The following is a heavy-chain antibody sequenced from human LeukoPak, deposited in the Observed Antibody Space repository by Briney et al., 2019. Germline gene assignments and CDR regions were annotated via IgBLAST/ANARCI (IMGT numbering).Heavy chain of an antibody. CDR2: ISGSGGST. J-gene: IGHJ4*02. CDR3: ARTLAYCGGDCYSGGDY. CDR1: GFTFSSYA. Sequence: GGSLRLSCAASGFTFSSYAMSWVRQAPGKGLEWVSAISGSGGSTYYADSVKGRFTISRDNSKNTLYLQMNSLRAEDTAVYYCARTLAYCGGDCYSGGDYWGQGTLVTVSS. V-gene: IGHV3-23*01. D-gene: IGHD2-21*01.